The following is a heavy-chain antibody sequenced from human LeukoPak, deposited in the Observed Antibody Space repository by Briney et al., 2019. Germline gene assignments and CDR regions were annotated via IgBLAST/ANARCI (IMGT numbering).Heavy chain of an antibody. J-gene: IGHJ4*02. Sequence: SETLSLTCTVSGGSISSSSYYWGWLRQPPGKGLEWIGSIYYSGSTYYNPSLKSRVTISVDTSKNQFSLKLSSVTAADTAVYYCARQDVSNHFDYWGQGTLVTVSS. CDR1: GGSISSSSYY. CDR2: IYYSGST. D-gene: IGHD4-11*01. V-gene: IGHV4-39*01. CDR3: ARQDVSNHFDY.